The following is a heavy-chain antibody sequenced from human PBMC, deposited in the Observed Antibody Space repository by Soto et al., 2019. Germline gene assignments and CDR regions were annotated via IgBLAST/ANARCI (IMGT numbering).Heavy chain of an antibody. CDR3: ASLNPLLNWFDP. CDR2: IYYSGST. CDR1: GGSISSSSYY. J-gene: IGHJ5*02. D-gene: IGHD1-26*01. V-gene: IGHV4-39*01. Sequence: PSETLSLTCTVSGGSISSSSYYWGWIRQPPGKGLEWIGSIYYSGSTYYNPSLKSRVTISVDTSKNQFSLKLSSVTAADTAVYYCASLNPLLNWFDPWGQGTLVTVSS.